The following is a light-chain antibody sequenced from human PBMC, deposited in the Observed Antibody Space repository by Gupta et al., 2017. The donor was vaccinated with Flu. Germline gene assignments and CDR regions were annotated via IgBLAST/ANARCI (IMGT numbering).Light chain of an antibody. V-gene: IGKV3D-20*01. Sequence: DIVLTQSPATLSLSPGERATLSCGASQSVSSSYLAWFQQKPGLAPRLLIYDASSRATGIPDRFSGSGSGTDFTLTISRLEPEDFAMYYCQQYGSSPITFGQGTRLEIK. CDR2: DAS. CDR1: QSVSSSY. J-gene: IGKJ5*01. CDR3: QQYGSSPIT.